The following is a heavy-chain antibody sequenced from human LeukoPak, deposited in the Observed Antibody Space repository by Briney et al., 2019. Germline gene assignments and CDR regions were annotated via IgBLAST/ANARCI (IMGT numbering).Heavy chain of an antibody. Sequence: GGSLRLSCSASGFTFSRYAMHWVRQAPGKGLEHVSVISSNGGSTYYADSVKGRFTISRDNSKNTLYLQMSSLSAEDTAVYYCVKAYYDFWSAYANWFDPWGQGTLVTVSS. CDR2: ISSNGGST. J-gene: IGHJ5*02. V-gene: IGHV3-64D*09. CDR1: GFTFSRYA. D-gene: IGHD3-3*01. CDR3: VKAYYDFWSAYANWFDP.